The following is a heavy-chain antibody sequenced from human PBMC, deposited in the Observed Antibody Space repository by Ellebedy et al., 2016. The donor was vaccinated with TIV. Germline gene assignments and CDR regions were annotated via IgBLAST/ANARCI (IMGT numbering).Heavy chain of an antibody. V-gene: IGHV3-74*01. Sequence: GESLKISCAASGFTFSNYWMHWVRQAPGKGLVWVSNINNDGSSTIYADSVKGRFTISRDNAKNTLYLQMNSLTVEDTAVYYCARGSDGQDYWGRGTLVTVSS. D-gene: IGHD2-8*01. J-gene: IGHJ4*02. CDR1: GFTFSNYW. CDR3: ARGSDGQDY. CDR2: INNDGSST.